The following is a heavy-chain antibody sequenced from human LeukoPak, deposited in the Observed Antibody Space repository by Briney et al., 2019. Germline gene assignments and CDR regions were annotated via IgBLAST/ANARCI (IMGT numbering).Heavy chain of an antibody. CDR1: GFTFSSYA. Sequence: QPGGSLRLSCAASGFTFSSYAMSWVRQAPGKGLEWVSAISGSGGSTYYADSVKGRFTISRDNSKNTLYLQMNSLRAEDTAVYYCAKDRDYYDRSGYYYSPYFDYWGQGTLVTVSS. D-gene: IGHD3-22*01. V-gene: IGHV3-23*01. J-gene: IGHJ4*02. CDR3: AKDRDYYDRSGYYYSPYFDY. CDR2: ISGSGGST.